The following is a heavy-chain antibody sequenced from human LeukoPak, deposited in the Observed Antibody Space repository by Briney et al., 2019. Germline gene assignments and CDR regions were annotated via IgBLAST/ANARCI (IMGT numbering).Heavy chain of an antibody. D-gene: IGHD6-6*01. J-gene: IGHJ5*02. CDR3: AKMSSSSNWFDP. V-gene: IGHV4-30-2*01. CDR2: IYHSGNT. CDR1: GGSMSSGGYS. Sequence: SETLSLTCAVSGGSMSSGGYSWSWIRQPPGKGLEFIGYIYHSGNTYYIPSLKSRVTISVYRSKNQLSLKLTSVTAADTAVYFCAKMSSSSNWFDPWGQGTLVTVSS.